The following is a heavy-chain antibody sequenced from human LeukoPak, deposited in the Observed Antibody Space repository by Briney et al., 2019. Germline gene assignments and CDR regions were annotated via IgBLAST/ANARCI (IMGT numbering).Heavy chain of an antibody. CDR3: AYEGGFGDPIDC. J-gene: IGHJ4*02. D-gene: IGHD3-10*01. CDR2: IRYDGSNK. V-gene: IGHV3-30*02. Sequence: GGSLRLSCAASGFTFSSYGMHWVRQAPGKGLEWVAFIRYDGSNKYYADSVKGRFTISRDNSKNTLYLQMNSLRAEDTALYFCAYEGGFGDPIDCWGQGTLVTVSS. CDR1: GFTFSSYG.